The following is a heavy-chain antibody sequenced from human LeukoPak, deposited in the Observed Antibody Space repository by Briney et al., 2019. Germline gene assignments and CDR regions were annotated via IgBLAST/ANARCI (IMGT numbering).Heavy chain of an antibody. J-gene: IGHJ4*02. CDR2: ISYDGSNK. CDR1: GFTSSSYA. Sequence: PGGSLRLSCAASGFTSSSYAMHWVRQAPGKGLEWVAVISYDGSNKYYADSVKGRFTISRDNSKNTLYLQMNSLRAEDTAVYYCARAHLRPTDYWGQGTLVTVSS. V-gene: IGHV3-30-3*01. D-gene: IGHD6-6*01. CDR3: ARAHLRPTDY.